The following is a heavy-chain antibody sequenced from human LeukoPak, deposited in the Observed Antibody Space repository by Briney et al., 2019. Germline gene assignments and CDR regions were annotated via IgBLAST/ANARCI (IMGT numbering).Heavy chain of an antibody. Sequence: ASVKVSCKASGYTFTSYGISWVRQAPGQGLEWMGWISAYNGNTNYARKLQGRVTMTTDTSTSTAYMELRSLRSDDTAVYYCARDPSGYSYGYGGGFDYWGQGTLVTVSS. CDR2: ISAYNGNT. D-gene: IGHD5-18*01. CDR1: GYTFTSYG. CDR3: ARDPSGYSYGYGGGFDY. V-gene: IGHV1-18*01. J-gene: IGHJ4*02.